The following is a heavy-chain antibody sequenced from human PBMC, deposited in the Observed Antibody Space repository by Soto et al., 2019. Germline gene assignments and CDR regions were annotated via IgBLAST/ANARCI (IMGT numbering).Heavy chain of an antibody. V-gene: IGHV5-10-1*01. CDR3: ARSHSSSSAFDP. D-gene: IGHD6-13*01. CDR1: GYSFTSYW. CDR2: IDPSDADT. Sequence: EVQLVQSGAEVKKPGESLRISCKGSGYSFTSYWISWVRQMPGKGLECMGRIDPSDADTNYSPSFQGHVTISADKSISTAHLQWSSLKSSDTAMYYCARSHSSSSAFDPWGPVTLGTVSA. J-gene: IGHJ5*02.